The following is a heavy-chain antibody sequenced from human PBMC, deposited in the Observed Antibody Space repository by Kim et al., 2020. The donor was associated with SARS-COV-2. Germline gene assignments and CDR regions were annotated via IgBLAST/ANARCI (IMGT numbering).Heavy chain of an antibody. CDR1: GFTFSRRA. CDR2: VNNNNNP. D-gene: IGHD6-19*01. V-gene: IGHV3-23*05. J-gene: IGHJ4*02. CDR3: AKDHPSSGWPTFDS. Sequence: GGSLRIYCAASGFTFSRRAMSWVRQVPGKGLEWIASVNNNNNPYYADSVKGRFTVSRDITKDTLYLQMNSLRADDTALYYCAKDHPSSGWPTFDSWGQGTLFAASS.